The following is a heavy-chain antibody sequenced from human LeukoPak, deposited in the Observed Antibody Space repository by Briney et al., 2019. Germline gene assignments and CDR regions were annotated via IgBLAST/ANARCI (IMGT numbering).Heavy chain of an antibody. CDR3: ARDRRIVVPAAYYYYYMDV. D-gene: IGHD2-2*01. Sequence: PSETLSLTCTVSGGSISSYYWSWIRQPAGKGLEWIGRIYTSGSTNYNPSLKSRVTMSVDTSKNQFSLKLSSVTAADTAVYYCARDRRIVVPAAYYYYYMDVWGKGTTVTVSS. CDR2: IYTSGST. V-gene: IGHV4-4*07. J-gene: IGHJ6*03. CDR1: GGSISSYY.